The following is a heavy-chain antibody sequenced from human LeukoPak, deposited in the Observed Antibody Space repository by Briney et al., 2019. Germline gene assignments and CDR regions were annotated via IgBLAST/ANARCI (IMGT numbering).Heavy chain of an antibody. CDR2: ISSSGSTI. Sequence: GGSLRLSCAASGFTFSDYYMSWIRQAPGKGLEWVSYISSSGSTIYCADSVKGRFTISRDNAKNSLYLQMNSLRVEDTAVYYCARADDYYDSSGYVLWGQGTLVTVSS. V-gene: IGHV3-11*01. J-gene: IGHJ4*02. CDR1: GFTFSDYY. D-gene: IGHD3-22*01. CDR3: ARADDYYDSSGYVL.